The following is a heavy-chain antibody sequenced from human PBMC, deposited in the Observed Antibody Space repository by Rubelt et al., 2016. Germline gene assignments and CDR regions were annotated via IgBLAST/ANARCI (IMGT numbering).Heavy chain of an antibody. V-gene: IGHV3-74*01. J-gene: IGHJ4*02. CDR2: LNSDGSST. CDR1: GFAFSSYW. CDR3: ARAATCSGGSCYYFDD. Sequence: RLSCAASGFAFSSYWMHWVRQAPGKGLVWVSRLNSDGSSTFYADSVQGRFTIFRDNAKNTLYLQMNSLRVEDTAVYYCARAATCSGGSCYYFDDWGQGTLVTVSS. D-gene: IGHD2-15*01.